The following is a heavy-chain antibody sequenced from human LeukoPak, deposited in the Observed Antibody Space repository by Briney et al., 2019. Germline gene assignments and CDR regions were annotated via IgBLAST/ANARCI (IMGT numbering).Heavy chain of an antibody. CDR1: GGSISSYY. CDR2: IYYSGST. D-gene: IGHD2-2*01. Sequence: PSETLSLTCTVSGGSISSYYWNWIRQPPGKGLEWIGYIYYSGSTNYNPSLKSRVTISIDTSKYQFSLKLSSVTAADTAVYYCARLVEYCSSTSCYSGWFDPWGQGTLVTVSS. J-gene: IGHJ5*02. CDR3: ARLVEYCSSTSCYSGWFDP. V-gene: IGHV4-59*01.